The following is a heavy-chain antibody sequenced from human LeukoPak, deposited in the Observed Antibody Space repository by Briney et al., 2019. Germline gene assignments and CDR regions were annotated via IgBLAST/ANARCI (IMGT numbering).Heavy chain of an antibody. CDR1: GFTFSSYG. V-gene: IGHV3-23*01. D-gene: IGHD3-10*01. CDR2: ITGSGDYT. CDR3: AKTYGSGSRYYFDY. J-gene: IGHJ4*02. Sequence: GGSLRLSCAASGFTFSSYGTTWVRQAPGKGLEWVSGITGSGDYTNYADSVKGRFTISRDNSKNTLYLQMNSLRAEDTAVYYCAKTYGSGSRYYFDYWGQGTLVTVSS.